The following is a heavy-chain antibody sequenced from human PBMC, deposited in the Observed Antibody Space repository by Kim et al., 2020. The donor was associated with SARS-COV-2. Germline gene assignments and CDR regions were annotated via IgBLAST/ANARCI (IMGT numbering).Heavy chain of an antibody. D-gene: IGHD3-16*02. CDR1: GGSISSYY. J-gene: IGHJ4*02. CDR2: IYYSGST. V-gene: IGHV4-59*08. Sequence: SETLSLTCTVSGGSISSYYWSWIRQPPGKGLEWIGYIYYSGSTNYNPSLKSRVTISVDTSKNQFSLKLSSVTAADTAVYYCARQSTTRDYVWGSYRTLFDYWGQGTLVTVSS. CDR3: ARQSTTRDYVWGSYRTLFDY.